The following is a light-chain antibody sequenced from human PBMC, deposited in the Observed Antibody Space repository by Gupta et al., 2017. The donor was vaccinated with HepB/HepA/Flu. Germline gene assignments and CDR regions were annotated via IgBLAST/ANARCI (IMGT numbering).Light chain of an antibody. V-gene: IGLV2-11*01. Sequence: QSALTQPPSVSGSPGQSVTISCTGTRGDVGAYNYVSWYQQFPGKAPKLMIYDVNKRPSGVPDRFSASKSGNTASLTISGLQAEDEADYYCCSSAGSHYVFGTGTKVTVL. J-gene: IGLJ1*01. CDR1: RGDVGAYNY. CDR3: CSSAGSHYV. CDR2: DVN.